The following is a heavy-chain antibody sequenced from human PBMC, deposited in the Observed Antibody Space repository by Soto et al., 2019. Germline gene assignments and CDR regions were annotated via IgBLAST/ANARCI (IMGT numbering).Heavy chain of an antibody. J-gene: IGHJ5*02. Sequence: PGGSLRLSCAASGFSFSSYSMNWVRQAPGKGLEWVSSISSSSYIYYADSVKGRFTISRDNAKNSLYLQMNSLRAEDTAVYYCARDTARSTPAFDPWGQGTLVTVSS. CDR3: ARDTARSTPAFDP. CDR1: GFSFSSYS. CDR2: ISSSSYI. V-gene: IGHV3-21*01. D-gene: IGHD2-15*01.